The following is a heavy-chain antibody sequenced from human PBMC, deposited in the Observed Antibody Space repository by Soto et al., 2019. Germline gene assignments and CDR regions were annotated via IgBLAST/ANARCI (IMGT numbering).Heavy chain of an antibody. J-gene: IGHJ6*02. CDR2: IIPIFGTA. D-gene: IGHD2-2*01. CDR3: AREGGIVVVPAAMRGYYHYGMDV. CDR1: GGTFSSYA. Sequence: SVKVSCKASGGTFSSYAISWVRQAPGQGLEWMGGIIPIFGTANYAQKFQGRVTITADESTSTAYMELSSLRSEDTAVYYCAREGGIVVVPAAMRGYYHYGMDVWGQGTTVTVSS. V-gene: IGHV1-69*13.